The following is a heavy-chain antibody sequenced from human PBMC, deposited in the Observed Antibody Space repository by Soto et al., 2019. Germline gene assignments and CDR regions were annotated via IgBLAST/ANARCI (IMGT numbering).Heavy chain of an antibody. CDR2: IYYSGST. V-gene: IGHV4-59*01. CDR1: GGSISSYY. D-gene: IGHD4-4*01. CDR3: AREGMTTVTTGYYGMDV. J-gene: IGHJ6*02. Sequence: PSETLSLTCTVSGGSISSYYWSWIRQPPGKGLEWIGYIYYSGSTNYNPSLKSRVTISVDTSKNQFSLKLSSVTAADTAVYYCAREGMTTVTTGYYGMDVWGQGTTVTVSS.